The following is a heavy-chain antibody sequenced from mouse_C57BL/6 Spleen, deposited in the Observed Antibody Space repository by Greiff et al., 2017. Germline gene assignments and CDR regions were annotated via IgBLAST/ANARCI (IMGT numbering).Heavy chain of an antibody. CDR1: GFNIKDYY. CDR3: TTEGWDDDFDY. J-gene: IGHJ2*01. V-gene: IGHV14-1*01. D-gene: IGHD3-3*01. CDR2: IDPEDGDT. Sequence: VQLQQSGAELVRPGASVKLSCTASGFNIKDYYMHWVQQRPEQGLAWIGRIDPEDGDTEYAPKFQGKATMTADTSSNTAYLQLSSLTSEDTAVYYCTTEGWDDDFDYWGQGTTLTVSS.